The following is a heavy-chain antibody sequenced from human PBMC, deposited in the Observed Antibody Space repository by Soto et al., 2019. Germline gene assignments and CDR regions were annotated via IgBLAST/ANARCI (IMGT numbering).Heavy chain of an antibody. J-gene: IGHJ4*02. V-gene: IGHV3-64D*06. CDR1: GFIFSSYG. CDR3: VSGTGYSSGPSDC. D-gene: IGHD6-19*01. CDR2: ITSDGAKT. Sequence: PGGSLRLSCSASGFIFSSYGMHWVRQAPGKGLEYVSAITSDGAKTYYTDSVKGRFFISRDDSKNTLYLQMSSLGAEDTAVYYCVSGTGYSSGPSDCWGQGTLVTVSS.